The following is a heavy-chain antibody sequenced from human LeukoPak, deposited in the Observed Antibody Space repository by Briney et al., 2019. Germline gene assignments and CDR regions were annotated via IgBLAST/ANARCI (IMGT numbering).Heavy chain of an antibody. V-gene: IGHV1-69*06. CDR2: IIPIFGTA. CDR3: ARASNTKIVGATTAIYYMDV. J-gene: IGHJ6*03. Sequence: SVKVSCKASGGTFSSYAISWVRQAPGQGLEWMGGIIPIFGTANYAQKFQGRVTITADKSTSTAYMELSSLRSEDTAVYYCARASNTKIVGATTAIYYMDVWGKGTTVTVSS. CDR1: GGTFSSYA. D-gene: IGHD1-26*01.